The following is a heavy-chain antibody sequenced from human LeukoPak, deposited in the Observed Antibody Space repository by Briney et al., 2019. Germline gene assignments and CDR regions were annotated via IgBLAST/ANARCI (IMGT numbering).Heavy chain of an antibody. V-gene: IGHV1-18*01. J-gene: IGHJ6*04. CDR3: ARGATYYYGSGRIAFPLDV. CDR1: SYTFTSYG. Sequence: ASVKVSCKASSYTFTSYGIGWVRQAPGQGLEWMGWISVYNGNTNYAQKLQGRVTMTTDTSTSTAYMELRSLRSDDTAVYYCARGATYYYGSGRIAFPLDVWGKGTTVTISS. CDR2: ISVYNGNT. D-gene: IGHD3-10*01.